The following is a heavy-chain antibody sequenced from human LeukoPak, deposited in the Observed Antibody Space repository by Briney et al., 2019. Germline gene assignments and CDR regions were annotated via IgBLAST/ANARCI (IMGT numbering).Heavy chain of an antibody. V-gene: IGHV4-4*07. Sequence: SETLSLTCTVSGGSISSYYWSWIRQPAGKGLEWIGRIYTSGSTNYNPSLKSRVTMSVDTSKNQFSLKLSSVTAADTAVYYCARGARYYGSGSYLTFDPWGQGTLVTVSS. CDR2: IYTSGST. D-gene: IGHD3-10*01. J-gene: IGHJ5*02. CDR1: GGSISSYY. CDR3: ARGARYYGSGSYLTFDP.